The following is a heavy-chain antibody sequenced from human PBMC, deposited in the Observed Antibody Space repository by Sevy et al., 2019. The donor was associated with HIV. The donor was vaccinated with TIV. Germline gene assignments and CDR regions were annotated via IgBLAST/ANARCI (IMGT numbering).Heavy chain of an antibody. Sequence: GGSLRLSCAASGFTFSSYAMSWGRQAPGEGLEWVSAIRGRGGCTYYADSGKGRLTISRDNSKNTLYLQMNSLRAEDTAVYYCAKDDITMVQGVIILDYWGQGTLVTVSS. CDR1: GFTFSSYA. J-gene: IGHJ4*02. V-gene: IGHV3-23*01. D-gene: IGHD3-10*01. CDR2: IRGRGGCT. CDR3: AKDDITMVQGVIILDY.